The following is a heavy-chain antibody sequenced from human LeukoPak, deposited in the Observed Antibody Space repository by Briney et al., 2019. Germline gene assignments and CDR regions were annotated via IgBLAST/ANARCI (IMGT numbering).Heavy chain of an antibody. Sequence: SETLSLTCTVSGGSISSYYWSWIRQPAGKGLEWIWRIYTSGSTNYNPSLKSRVTMSVDTSKNQFSLKLSSVTAADTAVYYCARVSLHSSSWSYYFDYWGQGTLVTVSS. D-gene: IGHD6-13*01. J-gene: IGHJ4*02. CDR1: GGSISSYY. CDR3: ARVSLHSSSWSYYFDY. V-gene: IGHV4-4*07. CDR2: IYTSGST.